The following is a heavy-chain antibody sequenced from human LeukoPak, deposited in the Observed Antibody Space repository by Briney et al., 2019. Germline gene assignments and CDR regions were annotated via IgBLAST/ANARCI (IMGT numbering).Heavy chain of an antibody. CDR2: ISIRGSTI. Sequence: GGSLRLSCAASGFTFSSYEMNWVRQAPGKGLEWVSYISIRGSTIYYADPVKGRFTISRDNARNSLYLQMNSLRAEDTAVYYCARDGGYSGYDDYYYYSAMDVWGQGTTVTVSS. CDR1: GFTFSSYE. V-gene: IGHV3-48*03. D-gene: IGHD5-12*01. CDR3: ARDGGYSGYDDYYYYSAMDV. J-gene: IGHJ6*02.